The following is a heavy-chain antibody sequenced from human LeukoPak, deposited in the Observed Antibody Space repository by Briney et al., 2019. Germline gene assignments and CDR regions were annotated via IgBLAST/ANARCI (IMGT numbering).Heavy chain of an antibody. CDR1: GFTLRSHA. D-gene: IGHD3-22*01. CDR3: AKVYYYDSSGYYPRYFDY. Sequence: GGSLRLSCAASGFTLRSHAVSWVRQPPGKGLEWVSVISASGGSTFYADSVKGRFTISRDNSTLYLQMNSLRAEDTAVYYCAKVYYYDSSGYYPRYFDYWGQGTLVTVSS. V-gene: IGHV3-23*01. J-gene: IGHJ4*02. CDR2: ISASGGST.